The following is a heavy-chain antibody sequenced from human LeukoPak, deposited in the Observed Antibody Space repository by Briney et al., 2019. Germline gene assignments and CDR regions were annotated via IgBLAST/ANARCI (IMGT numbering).Heavy chain of an antibody. CDR3: ARDVGHDYGDVSGGY. CDR1: GYTFTGYY. V-gene: IGHV1-69*04. Sequence: ASVKVSCKASGYTFTGYYMHWVRQAPGQGLEWMGRIIPILGIANYAQKFQGRVTITADKSTSTAYMELSSLRSEDTAVYYCARDVGHDYGDVSGGYWGQGTLVTVSS. J-gene: IGHJ4*02. CDR2: IIPILGIA. D-gene: IGHD4-17*01.